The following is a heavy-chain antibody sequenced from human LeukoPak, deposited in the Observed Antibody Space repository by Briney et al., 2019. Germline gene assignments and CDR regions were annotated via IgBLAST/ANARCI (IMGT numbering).Heavy chain of an antibody. J-gene: IGHJ4*02. Sequence: PGGSLRLSCAASGFTFSSYWMHWVRQAPGKGLVWVSRINSDGSSTSYADSVKGRFTISRDNAKNTLYLQMNSLRAEDTAVYYCAREDRFGTGYYPIDYWGQGTLVTVSS. V-gene: IGHV3-74*01. CDR2: INSDGSST. CDR3: AREDRFGTGYYPIDY. CDR1: GFTFSSYW. D-gene: IGHD3-9*01.